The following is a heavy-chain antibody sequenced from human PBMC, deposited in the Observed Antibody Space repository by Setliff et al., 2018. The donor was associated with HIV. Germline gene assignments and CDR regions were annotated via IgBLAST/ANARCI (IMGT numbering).Heavy chain of an antibody. D-gene: IGHD6-19*01. CDR1: GETFSGYY. CDR3: ARSGALATSTWSPFDY. Sequence: SETLSLTCAVYGETFSGYYWSWIRQTPGKGLEWIGEINHGGITNSNPSLKSRVTISVDTSKNLFSLKMSSVTAADTALYYCARSGALATSTWSPFDYWGHGNQVTVSS. CDR2: INHGGIT. V-gene: IGHV4-34*08. J-gene: IGHJ4*01.